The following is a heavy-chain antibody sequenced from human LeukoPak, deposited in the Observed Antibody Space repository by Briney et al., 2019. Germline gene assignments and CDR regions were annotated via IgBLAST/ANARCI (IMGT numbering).Heavy chain of an antibody. J-gene: IGHJ6*02. V-gene: IGHV3-23*01. D-gene: IGHD4-17*01. CDR1: GFTFSSYV. CDR3: SRGDSRYGMDV. CDR2: ISAGGDNT. Sequence: GGSLRLSCAASGFTFSSYVMNWVRQAPGKGLEWVSTISAGGDNTYYADSVKGRFTISRDNSQTTLYLQMNSLRAEDTAIYYCSRGDSRYGMDVWGQGTTVTVSS.